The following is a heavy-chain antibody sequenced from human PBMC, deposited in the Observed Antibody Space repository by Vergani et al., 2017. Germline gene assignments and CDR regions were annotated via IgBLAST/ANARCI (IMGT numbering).Heavy chain of an antibody. CDR3: AFHYDTSGHSYFTPNVFDY. V-gene: IGHV3-23*01. CDR1: GFTFSSYA. D-gene: IGHD3-22*01. CDR2: ISGNGFDT. Sequence: EVQLLESGGVLVQPGGSLRLSCAASGFTFSSYAMSWVRQAPGKGLEWVSGISGNGFDTHYADSVKGRFTISRDNPKNTLYLQLNSLRAEDTAVYHCAFHYDTSGHSYFTPNVFDYWGQGTLVTVSS. J-gene: IGHJ4*02.